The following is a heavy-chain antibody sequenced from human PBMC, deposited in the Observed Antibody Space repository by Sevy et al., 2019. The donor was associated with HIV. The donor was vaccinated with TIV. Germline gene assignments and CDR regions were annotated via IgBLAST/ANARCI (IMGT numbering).Heavy chain of an antibody. D-gene: IGHD3-22*01. V-gene: IGHV1-69*06. Sequence: ASVKVSCKASGGTFSSYAISWVRQAPGQGLEWMGGIIPIFGTANYAQKFQGRDTITADKSTSTAYMELSSLSSEDTAVYYCARANYDSSGYYYRYFDYWGQGTLVTVSS. CDR3: ARANYDSSGYYYRYFDY. CDR1: GGTFSSYA. CDR2: IIPIFGTA. J-gene: IGHJ4*02.